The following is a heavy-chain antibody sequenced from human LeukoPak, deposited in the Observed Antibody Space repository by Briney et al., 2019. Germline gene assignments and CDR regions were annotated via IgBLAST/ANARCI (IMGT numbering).Heavy chain of an antibody. CDR3: ARDLRTVIGWYFDL. V-gene: IGHV3-48*04. J-gene: IGHJ2*01. CDR2: ISSSTTTI. CDR1: GFTFSTYN. Sequence: GGSLRLSCTASGFTFSTYNTNWVRQAPGKGLEWVSYISSSTTTISYADSVKGRFTISRDNAKNSLYLQMNSLRAEDTAVYYCARDLRTVIGWYFDLWGRGTLVTVSS. D-gene: IGHD4-17*01.